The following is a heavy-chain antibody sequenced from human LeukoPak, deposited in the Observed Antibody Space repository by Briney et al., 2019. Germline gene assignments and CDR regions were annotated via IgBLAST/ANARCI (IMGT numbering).Heavy chain of an antibody. Sequence: QPGGSLRLSCAASGFTFSDFEMNWVRQAPGKGLEWVSVISRRGSNTYYADSVKGRFTISRDYAKNSLYLQMNSLRVEDTAVYHCERYRPKTTKGGGCDYCGEGTLVTVPS. CDR3: ERYRPKTTKGGGCDY. CDR2: ISRRGSNT. J-gene: IGHJ4*02. D-gene: IGHD1-1*01. CDR1: GFTFSDFE. V-gene: IGHV3-48*03.